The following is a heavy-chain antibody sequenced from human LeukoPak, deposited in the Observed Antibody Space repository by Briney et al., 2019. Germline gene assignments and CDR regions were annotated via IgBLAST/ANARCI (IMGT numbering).Heavy chain of an antibody. CDR3: ARGRLRLGELSLYGY. Sequence: ASVKVSCTASGYTVTGYYMHWVRQAPGQGLEWMGWINPNSGGTNYAQKFQGRVTMTRETSISTAYMELSRLRSDDTAVYYCARGRLRLGELSLYGYWGQGTLVTVSS. D-gene: IGHD3-16*02. J-gene: IGHJ4*02. V-gene: IGHV1-2*02. CDR2: INPNSGGT. CDR1: GYTVTGYY.